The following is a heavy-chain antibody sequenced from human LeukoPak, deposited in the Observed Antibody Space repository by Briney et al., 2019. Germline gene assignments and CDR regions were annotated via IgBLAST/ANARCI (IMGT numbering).Heavy chain of an antibody. J-gene: IGHJ6*04. CDR3: ARSMVPNSYYYYGMDV. D-gene: IGHD3-10*01. CDR1: GGTFSSYA. Sequence: SVKVSSKASGGTFSSYAISWVRQAPGQGLEWMGGIIPIFGTANYAQKFQGRVTITADESTSTAYMELSSLRSEDTAVYYCARSMVPNSYYYYGMDVWGKGTTVTVSS. V-gene: IGHV1-69*01. CDR2: IIPIFGTA.